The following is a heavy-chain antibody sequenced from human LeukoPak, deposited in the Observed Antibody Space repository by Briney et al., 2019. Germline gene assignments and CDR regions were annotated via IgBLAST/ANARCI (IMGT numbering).Heavy chain of an antibody. V-gene: IGHV4-61*02. CDR2: IYTSGST. CDR3: ARLGPSNWFDP. Sequence: SETLSLTCTVSGGSISSGSYYWSWIRQPAGKGLEWIGRIYTSGSTNYNPSLKSRVTISVDTSKNQFSLKLSSVTAADTAVYYCARLGPSNWFDPWGQGTLVTVSS. CDR1: GGSISSGSYY. J-gene: IGHJ5*02.